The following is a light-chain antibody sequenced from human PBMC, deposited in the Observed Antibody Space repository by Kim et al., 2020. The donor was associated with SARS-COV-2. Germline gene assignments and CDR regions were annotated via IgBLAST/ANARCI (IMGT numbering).Light chain of an antibody. Sequence: DIQMTQSPSAMSASVGDRVTITCRASQDISNYLAWFQQRPGKVPQRLIYGASNLQSGVPSRFSGSGFGTEFTLTISTLQPEDLATYYCLLHKSYPYTFGQGNKLE. J-gene: IGKJ2*01. V-gene: IGKV1-17*03. CDR1: QDISNY. CDR3: LLHKSYPYT. CDR2: GAS.